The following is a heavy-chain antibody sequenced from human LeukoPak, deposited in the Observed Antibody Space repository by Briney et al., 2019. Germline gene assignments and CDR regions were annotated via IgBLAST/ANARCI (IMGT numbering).Heavy chain of an antibody. V-gene: IGHV4-61*01. J-gene: IGHJ4*02. Sequence: SETLSLTCTVSGGSISSGSYYWSWIRQPPGKGLEWIGYIYYSGSTNYNPSLKSRVTISVDTSKNQFSLKLSSVTAADTAVYYCARTYSGSPFDYWGQGTLVTVSS. CDR2: IYYSGST. CDR1: GGSISSGSYY. CDR3: ARTYSGSPFDY. D-gene: IGHD1-26*01.